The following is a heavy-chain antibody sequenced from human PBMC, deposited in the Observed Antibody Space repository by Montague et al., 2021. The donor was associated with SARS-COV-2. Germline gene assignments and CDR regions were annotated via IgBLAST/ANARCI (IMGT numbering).Heavy chain of an antibody. Sequence: SETLSLTCTVSGGSISSSSYDWGWIRQPPGKGLEWIGSIYYSGSTYYNPSLKSRVTISVDTSKNQFSLKLSSVTAADTAVYYCARDGEVVGNWFDPWGQGTLVTVSS. D-gene: IGHD2-2*01. V-gene: IGHV4-39*07. CDR2: IYYSGST. CDR3: ARDGEVVGNWFDP. CDR1: GGSISSSSYD. J-gene: IGHJ5*02.